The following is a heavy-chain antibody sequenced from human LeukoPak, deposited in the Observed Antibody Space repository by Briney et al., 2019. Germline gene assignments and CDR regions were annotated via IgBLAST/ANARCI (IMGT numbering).Heavy chain of an antibody. D-gene: IGHD7-27*01. Sequence: GGSLRLSCAASGFTFSSYAMHWVRQAPGKGLDWVAVISYDGRKKFHANSVKGRFTISRDNSQHTLYLQMNSLSVEDTAVYYCVRERGNWGLDEWGQGTLVSVSS. CDR1: GFTFSSYA. CDR2: ISYDGRKK. CDR3: VRERGNWGLDE. J-gene: IGHJ4*02. V-gene: IGHV3-30*04.